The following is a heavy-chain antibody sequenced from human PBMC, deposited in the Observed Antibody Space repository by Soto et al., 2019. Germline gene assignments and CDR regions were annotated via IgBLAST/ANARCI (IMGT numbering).Heavy chain of an antibody. CDR2: ITPVLGTT. CDR1: GDTFSSYT. D-gene: IGHD2-21*02. V-gene: IGHV1-69*08. CDR3: ARRRYCGYDCYHKHYSGMHV. Sequence: QVQLVQSGAEVKKPGSSVKVSCRASGDTFSSYTVNWVQQAPGRGLDWLGGITPVLGTTDYAQKFKGRVTITADKSINTVYVELGSLRSEARAVYYCARRRYCGYDCYHKHYSGMHVWGQGTTVTVAS. J-gene: IGHJ6*02.